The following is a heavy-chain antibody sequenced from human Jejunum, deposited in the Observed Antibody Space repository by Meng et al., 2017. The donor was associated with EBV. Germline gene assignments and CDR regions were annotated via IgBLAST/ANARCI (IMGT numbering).Heavy chain of an antibody. J-gene: IGHJ4*02. D-gene: IGHD1-1*01. CDR3: AKRMPGTGFDY. CDR2: IYYTGTT. V-gene: IGHV4-28*01. Sequence: VKRQESGPGLVKPSDTLSLPCAVSGYSMSNSNWWGWIRQPPGKGLEWIGYIYYTGTTYYNPSLKSRVTMSIDTSKNHFSLKLTSVTTMDTAVYYCAKRMPGTGFDYWGQGTLVTVSS. CDR1: GYSMSNSNW.